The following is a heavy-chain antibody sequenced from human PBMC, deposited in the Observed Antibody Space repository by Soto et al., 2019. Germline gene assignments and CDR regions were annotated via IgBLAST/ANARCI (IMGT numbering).Heavy chain of an antibody. CDR1: GYSFTSCF. V-gene: IGHV5-10-1*01. CDR3: ARPGGLTRIGSGFDM. J-gene: IGHJ3*02. CDR2: IDPSDSYT. Sequence: PGESLKISCKGSGYSFTSCFITWLRQMPGKGLEWMGKIDPSDSYTDYSPSFQGHVTFSVDKSINTAYLHWSSLKASDTAIYYCARPGGLTRIGSGFDMWGQGTMVTVSS. D-gene: IGHD1-20*01.